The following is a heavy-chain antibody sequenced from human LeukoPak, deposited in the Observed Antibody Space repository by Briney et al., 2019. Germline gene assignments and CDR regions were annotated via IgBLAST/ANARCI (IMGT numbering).Heavy chain of an antibody. D-gene: IGHD3-9*01. V-gene: IGHV3-23*01. J-gene: IGHJ3*02. CDR3: AKDVYDILTGYYVVDAFDI. CDR1: GFTFSSYA. Sequence: HTGGSLRLSCAASGFTFSSYAMSWVRQAPGKGLEWVSAISGSGGSTYYADSVKGRFTISRDNSKNTLYLQMNSLRAEDTAVYYCAKDVYDILTGYYVVDAFDIWGQGTMVTVSS. CDR2: ISGSGGST.